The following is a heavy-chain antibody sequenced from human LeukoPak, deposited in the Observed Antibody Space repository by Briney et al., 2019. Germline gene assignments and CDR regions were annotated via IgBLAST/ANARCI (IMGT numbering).Heavy chain of an antibody. D-gene: IGHD6-13*01. Sequence: ASVKVSCKASGYTFTSYAMNWVRQAPGQGLEWMGWINTNTGNPTYAQGFTGRFVFTLDTSVSTAYLQISSLKAEDTAVYYCASYGSSWPFDYWGQGTLVTVSS. V-gene: IGHV7-4-1*02. CDR3: ASYGSSWPFDY. J-gene: IGHJ4*02. CDR2: INTNTGNP. CDR1: GYTFTSYA.